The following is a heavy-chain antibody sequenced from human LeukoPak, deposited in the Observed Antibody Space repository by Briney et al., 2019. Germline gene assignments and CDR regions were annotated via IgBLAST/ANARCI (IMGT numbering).Heavy chain of an antibody. CDR1: GYTFTSYD. J-gene: IGHJ6*03. CDR3: ARGRSYVAYHWLRKNYYYMDV. Sequence: GASVKVSCKASGYTFTSYDINWVRQATGQGLEWMGWMNPNSGNTGYAQKFQGRVTITRNTSISTAYLELSSLRSEDTAVYYCARGRSYVAYHWLRKNYYYMDVWGKGTTVTVSS. V-gene: IGHV1-8*03. CDR2: MNPNSGNT. D-gene: IGHD3-9*01.